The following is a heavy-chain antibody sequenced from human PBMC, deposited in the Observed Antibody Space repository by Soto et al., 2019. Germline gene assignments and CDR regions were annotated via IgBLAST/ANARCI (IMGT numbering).Heavy chain of an antibody. Sequence: GGSLRLSCAASGFTFSSYGMHWVRQAPGKGLEWVAVIWYDGSNKYYADSVKGRFTISRDNSKNTLYLQMNSPRAEDTAVYYCARDLRRRTLDYWGQGTLVTVSS. CDR2: IWYDGSNK. CDR3: ARDLRRRTLDY. CDR1: GFTFSSYG. D-gene: IGHD6-25*01. J-gene: IGHJ4*02. V-gene: IGHV3-33*01.